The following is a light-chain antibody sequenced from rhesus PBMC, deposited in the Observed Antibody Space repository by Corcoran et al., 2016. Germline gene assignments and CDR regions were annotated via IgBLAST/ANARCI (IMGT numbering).Light chain of an antibody. CDR1: SSDIGDYNY. J-gene: IGLJ1*01. V-gene: IGLV2-32*02. CDR2: EVS. CDR3: SSYTGSNTYI. Sequence: QAALTQPRSVSGSPGQSVAISCTGTSSDIGDYNYVSWYQQHPGTAPKLMIFEVSKRPSGGSDRFSGSKSDSTASLTISGLQAEDEADYYCSSYTGSNTYIFGAGTRLTVL.